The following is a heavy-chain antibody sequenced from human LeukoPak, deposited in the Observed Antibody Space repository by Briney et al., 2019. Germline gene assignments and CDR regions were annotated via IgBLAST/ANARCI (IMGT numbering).Heavy chain of an antibody. CDR3: ATDGRDPSSYYYMNV. CDR1: GFTFSTYG. V-gene: IGHV3-33*01. J-gene: IGHJ6*03. CDR2: IWSDGSKR. Sequence: PGRSLRLSXTASGFTFSTYGFHWVRQAPGKGLEWVAVIWSDGSKRYFVDTVKGRFSISRDDSKKTVYMEMNSLRAEDTAVYYCATDGRDPSSYYYMNVWGKGTTVTVSS. D-gene: IGHD5-24*01.